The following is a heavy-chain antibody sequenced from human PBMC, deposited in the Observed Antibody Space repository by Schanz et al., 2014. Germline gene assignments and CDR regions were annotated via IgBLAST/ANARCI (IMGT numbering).Heavy chain of an antibody. J-gene: IGHJ6*03. CDR3: ARGRSSGYDFSIYYMDV. D-gene: IGHD5-12*01. CDR2: ICYETRQ. Sequence: QVHLVESGGGVVQPGRSLRLSCTGSRFTISRNPIHWVRQAPGKGLERVPIICYETRQFYADCVKGRFTISRDNFKNTLFLQMNSLRAEDTAAYYCARGRSSGYDFSIYYMDVWGKGTTVTVSS. CDR1: RFTISRNP. V-gene: IGHV3-30-3*01.